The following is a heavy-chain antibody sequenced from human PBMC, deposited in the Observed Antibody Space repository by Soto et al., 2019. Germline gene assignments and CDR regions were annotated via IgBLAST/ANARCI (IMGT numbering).Heavy chain of an antibody. D-gene: IGHD6-13*01. J-gene: IGHJ6*02. CDR1: GFTFSSYA. V-gene: IGHV3-23*01. Sequence: GGSLRLSCAASGFTFSSYAMSWVRQAPGKGLEWVSAISGSGGSTYYADSAKGRFTISRDNSKNTLYLQMNSLRAEDTAVYYCPPLPRAAAGKPYPDYYYYGMDVWGQGTTVTVSS. CDR3: PPLPRAAAGKPYPDYYYYGMDV. CDR2: ISGSGGST.